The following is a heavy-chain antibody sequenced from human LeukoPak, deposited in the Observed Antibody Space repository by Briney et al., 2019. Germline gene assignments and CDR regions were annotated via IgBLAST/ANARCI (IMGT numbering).Heavy chain of an antibody. J-gene: IGHJ6*02. Sequence: GGSLRLSCAASGFTFSSYGMHWVRQAPGKGLEWVAVIWYDGSNKYCADSVKGRFTISRDNSKNTLYLQMNSLRAEDTAVYYCARVSGGALYGMDVWGQGTTVTVSS. V-gene: IGHV3-33*01. CDR2: IWYDGSNK. CDR3: ARVSGGALYGMDV. CDR1: GFTFSSYG. D-gene: IGHD2-15*01.